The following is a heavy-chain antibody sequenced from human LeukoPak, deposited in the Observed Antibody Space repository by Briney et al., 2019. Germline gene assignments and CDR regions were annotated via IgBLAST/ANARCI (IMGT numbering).Heavy chain of an antibody. V-gene: IGHV3-48*02. D-gene: IGHD3-22*01. J-gene: IGHJ3*02. CDR1: GFTFSSYS. CDR2: ISSSSSTI. Sequence: QSGGSLRLSCAPSGFTFSSYSMNWVRQAPGKGLEWVSYISSSSSTIYYADSVKGRFTISRDNAKNSLYLQLNSLRDEDTAVYYCARAATYYYDSSGYYPYAFDIWGQGTMVTVSS. CDR3: ARAATYYYDSSGYYPYAFDI.